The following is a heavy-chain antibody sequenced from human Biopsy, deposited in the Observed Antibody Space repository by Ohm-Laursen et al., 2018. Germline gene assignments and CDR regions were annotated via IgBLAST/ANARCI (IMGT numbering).Heavy chain of an antibody. D-gene: IGHD6-25*01. CDR1: GFSLNTNYY. Sequence: TLSLTCIVSGFSLNTNYYWGWIRQAPGKGLEWIGSIYHSGTTYYNPSLESRLTISVDTSRNHFSLFLTSVAATDTAVYFCARTYGGYVDGAFDVWGRGILVTVSS. V-gene: IGHV4-38-2*02. CDR3: ARTYGGYVDGAFDV. CDR2: IYHSGTT. J-gene: IGHJ3*01.